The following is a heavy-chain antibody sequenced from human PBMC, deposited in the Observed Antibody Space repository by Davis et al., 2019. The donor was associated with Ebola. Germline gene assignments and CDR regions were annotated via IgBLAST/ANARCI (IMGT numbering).Heavy chain of an antibody. CDR3: ARHSSGYDPRIDY. CDR1: GGTFSSYA. Sequence: SVKVSCKASGGTFSSYAISWVRQAPGQGLEWMRGIIPILGIANYAQKFQGRVTITRNTSISTAYMELSSLRSEDTAVYYCARHSSGYDPRIDYWGQGTLVTVSS. J-gene: IGHJ4*02. D-gene: IGHD5-12*01. CDR2: IIPILGIA. V-gene: IGHV1-69*10.